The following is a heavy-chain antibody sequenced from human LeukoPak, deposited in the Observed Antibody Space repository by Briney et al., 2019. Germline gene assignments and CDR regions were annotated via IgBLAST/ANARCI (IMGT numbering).Heavy chain of an antibody. D-gene: IGHD3-16*01. CDR1: GFTFSSYS. J-gene: IGHJ4*02. Sequence: GGSLRLSCAASGFTFSSYSMNWVRQAPGKGLEWVSSISSSSGYIYYADSVKGRFTISRDNAKNSLYLQMNSLRAEDTAVYYCASQPITGWGQGTLVTVSS. CDR3: ASQPITG. V-gene: IGHV3-21*01. CDR2: ISSSSGYI.